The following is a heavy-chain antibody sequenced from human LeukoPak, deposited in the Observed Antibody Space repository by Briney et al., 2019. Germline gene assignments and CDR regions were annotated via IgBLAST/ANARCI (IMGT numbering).Heavy chain of an antibody. CDR3: ARGDGPIHGRYYFDY. D-gene: IGHD3-10*01. CDR2: TLYRSKWSS. J-gene: IGHJ4*02. V-gene: IGHV6-1*01. CDR1: GDSVTGKSVA. Sequence: SQTLSLTCAISGDSVTGKSVAWNWIRQSPSRGIEWLGRTLYRSKWSSEYATSMKGRITINPDTSKNQFSLQLISVTPEDTAVYYCARGDGPIHGRYYFDYWGQGTLITVSS.